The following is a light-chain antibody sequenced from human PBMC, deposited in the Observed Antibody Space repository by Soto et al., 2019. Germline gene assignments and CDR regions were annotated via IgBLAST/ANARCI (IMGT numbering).Light chain of an antibody. CDR2: GAS. V-gene: IGKV3-20*01. CDR1: HSMSNSN. CDR3: QEFASN. J-gene: IGKJ4*01. Sequence: IVLTQSPGTLSLSPGDRATLSCRASHSMSNSNLAWYQHKPGQAPRLLIYGASNRATGIPDRFSGSGSGTDFILTLNRLEPEDFAVYYCQEFASNFGGGTKVEIK.